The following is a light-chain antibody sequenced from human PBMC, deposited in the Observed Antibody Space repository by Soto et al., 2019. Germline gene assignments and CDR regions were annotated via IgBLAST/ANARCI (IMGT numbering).Light chain of an antibody. CDR1: QIISSW. J-gene: IGKJ4*01. V-gene: IGKV1-5*03. Sequence: DIQMTQSPSTLSASVGDTVTITCRASQIISSWLAWYQQEPGKAPKFLIYKVSNLESGVPSRFSGSGSGTEFTLTISSLQPDDFATYYCQQYNNYPLTFGGGTKVDIK. CDR2: KVS. CDR3: QQYNNYPLT.